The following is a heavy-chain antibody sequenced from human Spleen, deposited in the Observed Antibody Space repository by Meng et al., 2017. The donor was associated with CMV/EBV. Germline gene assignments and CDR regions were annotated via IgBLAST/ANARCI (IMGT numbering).Heavy chain of an antibody. J-gene: IGHJ4*02. CDR3: ARQSNWGSADRRFDY. D-gene: IGHD7-27*01. CDR2: IIPILGIA. Sequence: SVKVSCKASGGTFSSYAISWVRQAPGQGLEWMGGIIPILGIANYARNFQHRVTITTDEPTSTAYMELSGLTSDDTAVYYCARQSNWGSADRRFDYWGQGALVTVSS. V-gene: IGHV1-69*10. CDR1: GGTFSSYA.